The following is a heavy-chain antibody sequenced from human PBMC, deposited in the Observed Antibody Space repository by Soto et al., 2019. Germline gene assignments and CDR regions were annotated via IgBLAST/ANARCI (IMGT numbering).Heavy chain of an antibody. CDR2: ISAYNGNT. D-gene: IGHD2-15*01. Sequence: ASVKVSCKASGYTVTSDGISWVRQAPGQGLEWMGWISAYNGNTNYAQKFQGRVTITAGESTSTAYMELRSLRSEDTAVYYCAREMDGGYFDYWGQGTLVTVSS. CDR3: AREMDGGYFDY. J-gene: IGHJ4*02. V-gene: IGHV1-18*01. CDR1: GYTVTSDG.